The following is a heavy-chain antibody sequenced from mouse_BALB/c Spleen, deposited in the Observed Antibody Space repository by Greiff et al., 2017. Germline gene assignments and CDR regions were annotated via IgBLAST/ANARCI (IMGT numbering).Heavy chain of an antibody. J-gene: IGHJ2*01. V-gene: IGHV14-3*02. CDR3: ATYGYDVEDFDY. CDR2: IDPANGNT. D-gene: IGHD2-2*01. Sequence: EVQLQQSGAELVKPGASVTLSCTASGFNIKDTYMHWVKQRPEQGLEWIGRIDPANGNTKYDPKFQGKATITADTSSNTAYLQLSSLTSEDTAVYYCATYGYDVEDFDYWGQGTTLTVSS. CDR1: GFNIKDTY.